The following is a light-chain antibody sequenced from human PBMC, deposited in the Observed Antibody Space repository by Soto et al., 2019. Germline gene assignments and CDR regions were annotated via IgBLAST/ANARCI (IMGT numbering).Light chain of an antibody. V-gene: IGKV1-27*01. J-gene: IGKJ3*01. CDR1: QGISNY. Sequence: DIQMTQSPSSLSASVGDRVTITCRASQGISNYLAWYQQKPGKVPKLLIRAASTLQSGVPSRFSGSGSGTDFTLTISSLQPEDVATYYCQKYKSAPPFTFGPGTKVDIK. CDR2: AAS. CDR3: QKYKSAPPFT.